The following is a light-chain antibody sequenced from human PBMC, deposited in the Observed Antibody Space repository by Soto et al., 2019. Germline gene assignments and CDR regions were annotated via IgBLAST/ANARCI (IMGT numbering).Light chain of an antibody. CDR2: GAS. CDR3: QQYGSSPWT. CDR1: QSVSSSH. V-gene: IGKV3-20*01. Sequence: EIVLTQSPGTLSLSPGERATLSCRASQSVSSSHLAWYQQKPGQAPRLLIYGASSRATGIPDRFSGSGSGTDFTLTISRLEPEDCAVYYCQQYGSSPWTFCQGTKVEIK. J-gene: IGKJ1*01.